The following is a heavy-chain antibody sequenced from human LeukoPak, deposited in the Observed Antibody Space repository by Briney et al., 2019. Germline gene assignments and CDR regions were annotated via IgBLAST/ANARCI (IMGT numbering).Heavy chain of an antibody. J-gene: IGHJ4*02. V-gene: IGHV3-7*01. CDR2: INQNGSEK. Sequence: GGSLRLSCAASEFTFGSCGMSWVRQAPGKGLEWVANINQNGSEKCYVDSVKGRFTISRDNDKNSLFLQMTSLRAEDTAVYYCARVGGRYSPLGYWGQGTLVTVPS. D-gene: IGHD3-16*02. CDR3: ARVGGRYSPLGY. CDR1: EFTFGSCG.